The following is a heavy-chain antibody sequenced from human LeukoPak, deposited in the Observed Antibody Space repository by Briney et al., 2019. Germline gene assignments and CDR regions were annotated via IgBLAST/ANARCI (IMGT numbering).Heavy chain of an antibody. CDR1: GGSISSYY. J-gene: IGHJ6*03. CDR3: ARVSRLSDFWSGYYGVYYYMDV. D-gene: IGHD3-3*01. Sequence: SETLSLTCTVSGGSISSYYWSWIRQPPGKGLEWIGYIYYSGSTNYNPSLKSRVTISVDTSKNQFSLKLSSVTAADTAVYYCARVSRLSDFWSGYYGVYYYMDVWGKGTTVTVSS. CDR2: IYYSGST. V-gene: IGHV4-59*12.